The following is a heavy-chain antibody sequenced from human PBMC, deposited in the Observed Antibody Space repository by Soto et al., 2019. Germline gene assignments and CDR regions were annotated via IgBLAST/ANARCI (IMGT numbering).Heavy chain of an antibody. CDR3: ARGLGSSSGSSPVDP. D-gene: IGHD6-19*01. Sequence: SETLSLTCTVSGGSISSYYWSWIRQPPGKGLEWIGYIYYSGSTNYNPSLKSRVTISVDTSKNQFSLKLSSVTAADTAVYYCARGLGSSSGSSPVDPWGQGTLVTVSS. J-gene: IGHJ5*02. CDR1: GGSISSYY. CDR2: IYYSGST. V-gene: IGHV4-59*01.